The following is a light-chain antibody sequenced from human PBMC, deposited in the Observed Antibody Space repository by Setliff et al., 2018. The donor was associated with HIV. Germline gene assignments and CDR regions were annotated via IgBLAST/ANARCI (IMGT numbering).Light chain of an antibody. V-gene: IGLV2-14*01. Sequence: QSVLTQPASVSGSPGQSITISRTGTSSDVGNYNYVSWYQQHPGKAPKLMIYEVTYRPSGVSNRFSGSKSGNTASLTISGLQAEDEADYYCSSYTTNTTVVFGTGTKVTVL. J-gene: IGLJ1*01. CDR1: SSDVGNYNY. CDR2: EVT. CDR3: SSYTTNTTVV.